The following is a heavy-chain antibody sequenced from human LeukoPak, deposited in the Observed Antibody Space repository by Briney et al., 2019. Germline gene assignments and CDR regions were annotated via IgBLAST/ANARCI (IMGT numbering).Heavy chain of an antibody. V-gene: IGHV1-2*02. CDR3: ARDRVVVVPAAQDYYYYGTDV. CDR2: INPNSGGT. J-gene: IGHJ6*02. Sequence: ASVKVSCKASGYTFSAYYMHWVRQSPGQGLEWMGWINPNSGGTNYAQKFQGRVTMTRDTSISTAFMELSSLRSDDTAVYYCARDRVVVVPAAQDYYYYGTDVWGQGTTVTVSS. CDR1: GYTFSAYY. D-gene: IGHD2-2*01.